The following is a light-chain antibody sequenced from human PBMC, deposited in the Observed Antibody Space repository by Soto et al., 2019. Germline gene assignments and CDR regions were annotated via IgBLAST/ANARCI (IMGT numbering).Light chain of an antibody. V-gene: IGLV2-23*01. CDR1: SSDVGSYNL. Sequence: QSALTQPASVSGSPGQSITISCTGTSSDVGSYNLVSWHQQHPGKAPKLMIYEGSKRPSGVSNRFSGSKSGNTASLTISGLQAEDEADYYCCSYAGSQVFGGGTKLTVL. CDR3: CSYAGSQV. J-gene: IGLJ2*01. CDR2: EGS.